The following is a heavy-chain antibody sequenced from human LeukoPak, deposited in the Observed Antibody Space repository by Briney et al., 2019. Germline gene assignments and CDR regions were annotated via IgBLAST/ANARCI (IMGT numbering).Heavy chain of an antibody. CDR2: IIPIFGTA. Sequence: SVKVSCKASGGTFISYAISWVRQAPGQGLEWMGGIIPIFGTANYAQKFQGRVTITADESTSTAYMELSSLRSEDTAVYYCASLPYGPYYFDYWGQGTLVTVSS. J-gene: IGHJ4*02. CDR1: GGTFISYA. V-gene: IGHV1-69*13. CDR3: ASLPYGPYYFDY. D-gene: IGHD3-10*01.